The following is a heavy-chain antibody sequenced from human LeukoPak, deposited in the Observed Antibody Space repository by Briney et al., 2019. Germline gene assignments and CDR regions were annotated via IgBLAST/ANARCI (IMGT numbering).Heavy chain of an antibody. CDR2: IYYSGST. V-gene: IGHV4-31*03. CDR3: ARAPGYCSGGSCYTPPAEYFQH. D-gene: IGHD2-15*01. Sequence: SQTLSLTCTVSGGSISSGGYYWSWIRQHPGKGLEWIGYIYYSGSTYYNPSLKSRVTISVDTSKNQFSLKLSSVPAADTAVYYCARAPGYCSGGSCYTPPAEYFQHWGQGTLVTVSS. CDR1: GGSISSGGYY. J-gene: IGHJ1*01.